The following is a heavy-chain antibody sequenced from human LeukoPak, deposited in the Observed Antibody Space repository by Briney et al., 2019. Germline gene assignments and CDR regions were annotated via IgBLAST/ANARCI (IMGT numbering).Heavy chain of an antibody. J-gene: IGHJ4*02. D-gene: IGHD2-2*01. Sequence: SVTVSCKASGGTFSSYAISWVRQAPGQGLEWMGGIIPIFGTANYAQKFQGRVTITADKSTSTAYMELSSLRSEDTAVYYCARGGVGYCSSTSCYRFDYWGQGTLVTVSS. V-gene: IGHV1-69*06. CDR3: ARGGVGYCSSTSCYRFDY. CDR1: GGTFSSYA. CDR2: IIPIFGTA.